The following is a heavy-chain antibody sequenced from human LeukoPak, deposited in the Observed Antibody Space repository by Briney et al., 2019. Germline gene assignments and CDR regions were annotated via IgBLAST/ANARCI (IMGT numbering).Heavy chain of an antibody. V-gene: IGHV4-4*02. D-gene: IGHD6-19*01. CDR3: ASLYSSGPLAAFDI. Sequence: PSGTLSLTCAVSGGSISSSNWWSWVRQPPGKGLEWIGEIYHSGSTNYNPSLKSRVTISVDKSKNQFSLRLSSVTAADTAVYYCASLYSSGPLAAFDIWGQGTMVTVSS. CDR1: GGSISSSNW. J-gene: IGHJ3*02. CDR2: IYHSGST.